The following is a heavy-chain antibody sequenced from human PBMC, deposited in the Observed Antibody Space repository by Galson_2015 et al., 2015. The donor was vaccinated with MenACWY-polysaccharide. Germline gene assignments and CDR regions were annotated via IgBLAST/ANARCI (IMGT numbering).Heavy chain of an antibody. CDR2: IYSGGST. V-gene: IGHV3-53*01. J-gene: IGHJ4*02. Sequence: SLRLSCAASGFTVSNNYMNWFRQTPEKGLEWVSLIYSGGSTHYADSVKGRFTISRDSSKNTLYLQMNSLRAEDTVWYYCASNGDQGYWGQGTLVTVSS. CDR1: GFTVSNNY. CDR3: ASNGDQGY. D-gene: IGHD4-17*01.